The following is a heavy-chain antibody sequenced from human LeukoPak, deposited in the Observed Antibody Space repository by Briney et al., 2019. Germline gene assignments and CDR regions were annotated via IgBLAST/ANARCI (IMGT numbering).Heavy chain of an antibody. D-gene: IGHD3/OR15-3a*01. CDR1: GYSFTSYW. J-gene: IGHJ5*02. V-gene: IGHV5-51*01. CDR2: IYPGDSDT. Sequence: GESLKISCKGSGYSFTSYWIGWVRQVPGKGLEWMGIIYPGDSDTRYSPYFQGQVTISADKSISTAYLQWSSLKAPDTAMYYCARTVSMDHSDNNWFDPWGQGTLVTVSS. CDR3: ARTVSMDHSDNNWFDP.